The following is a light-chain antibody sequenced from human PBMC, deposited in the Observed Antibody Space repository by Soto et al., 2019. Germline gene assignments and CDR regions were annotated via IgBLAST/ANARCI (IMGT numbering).Light chain of an antibody. CDR1: SSDVGGYNY. CDR3: CSYAGSYTFSYV. CDR2: DVS. V-gene: IGLV2-11*01. Sequence: QSALTQPRSVSGSPGQSVTISCTGTSSDVGGYNYVSWYQQHPGKAPKLMISDVSKRPSGVPDRFSGSKSGNTASLTISGLRAEDEADYYCCSYAGSYTFSYVFGTGTKVTVL. J-gene: IGLJ1*01.